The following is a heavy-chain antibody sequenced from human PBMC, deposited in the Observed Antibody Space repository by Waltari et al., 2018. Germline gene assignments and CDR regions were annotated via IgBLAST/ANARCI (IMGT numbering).Heavy chain of an antibody. CDR3: ARDPYGSGKMDV. CDR2: IYYSGST. V-gene: IGHV4-59*01. Sequence: QVQLQESGPGLVKPSETLSLTCTVSGGSISSYYWSWIRQPPGKGLEWIGYIYYSGSTNYNPSLKSRVTISVDTSKNQFSLQLSSVTAADTAVYYCARDPYGSGKMDVWGKGTTVTVSS. D-gene: IGHD3-10*01. CDR1: GGSISSYY. J-gene: IGHJ6*04.